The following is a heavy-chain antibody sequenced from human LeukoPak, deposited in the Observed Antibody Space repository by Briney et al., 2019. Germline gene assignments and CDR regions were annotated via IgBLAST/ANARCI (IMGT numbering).Heavy chain of an antibody. V-gene: IGHV3-30-3*01. J-gene: IGHJ4*02. CDR2: ISYDGSNK. D-gene: IGHD3-10*01. CDR1: GFTFSNYA. Sequence: SGGSLRLSCAASGFTFSNYAMHWVRQAPGKRLEWVAVISYDGSNKYYADSVKGRFTISRDNSKNTLYLQMNSLRAEDTAVYYCARDLSGDYYSDYWGQGTLVTVSS. CDR3: ARDLSGDYYSDY.